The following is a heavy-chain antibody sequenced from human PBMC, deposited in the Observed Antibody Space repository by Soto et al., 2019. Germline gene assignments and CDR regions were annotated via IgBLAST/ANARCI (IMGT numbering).Heavy chain of an antibody. CDR1: GVTFTNYA. CDR3: ANDIGGVDTGNYGMDV. Sequence: QVQLVESGGGVVQPGMSLRLSCAASGVTFTNYAMHWVRQAPGKGLEWVADISYHGTENGYADPVKGRFTISRDNSKNTLYVQMSSLRPADTAVYYCANDIGGVDTGNYGMDVWGQGTTVIVSS. CDR2: ISYHGTEN. D-gene: IGHD5-18*01. J-gene: IGHJ6*02. V-gene: IGHV3-30*18.